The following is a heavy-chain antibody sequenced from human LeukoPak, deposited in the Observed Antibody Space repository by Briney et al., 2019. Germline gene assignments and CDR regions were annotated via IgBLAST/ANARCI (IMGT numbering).Heavy chain of an antibody. J-gene: IGHJ4*02. CDR2: IYYKGST. CDR3: ARIYSQVVLLDF. Sequence: PSETLSLTCTVSGVSVSSSNYYWGWIRQPPGKGLEWIGNIYYKGSTYYNPSLKSRVTISVDTSKNQFSLKLNSVTAADTAVYYCARIYSQVVLLDFWGQGTLVTVSS. V-gene: IGHV4-39*07. CDR1: GVSVSSSNYY. D-gene: IGHD2-15*01.